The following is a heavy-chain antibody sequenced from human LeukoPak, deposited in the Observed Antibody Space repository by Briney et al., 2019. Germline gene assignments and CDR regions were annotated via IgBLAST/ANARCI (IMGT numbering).Heavy chain of an antibody. CDR1: GGSISTLY. V-gene: IGHV4-59*08. CDR3: ARHVDGFNNIDACDI. J-gene: IGHJ3*02. D-gene: IGHD1-14*01. Sequence: SETLSLTCSVSGGSISTLYWSWIRQPPGKGLEWIGYIYYGGSTNYNPSLKSRVTISVDTSKNQFSLKLRSVTAADTAVYHCARHVDGFNNIDACDIWGQGTMVTVSS. CDR2: IYYGGST.